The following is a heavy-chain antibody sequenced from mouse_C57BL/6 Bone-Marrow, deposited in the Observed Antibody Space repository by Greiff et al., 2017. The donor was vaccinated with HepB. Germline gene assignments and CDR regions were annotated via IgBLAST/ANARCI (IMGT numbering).Heavy chain of an antibody. V-gene: IGHV1-54*01. CDR2: LNPGSGGT. J-gene: IGHJ3*01. CDR3: ARRGLGRFAY. CDR1: GYAFTNYL. Sequence: VQLVESGAELVRPGTSVKVSCKASGYAFTNYLIEWVKQRPGQGLEWIGVLNPGSGGTNYNEKFKGKATLTADKSSSTAYMQLSSLTSEDSAVYFCARRGLGRFAYWGQGTLVTVSA. D-gene: IGHD4-1*01.